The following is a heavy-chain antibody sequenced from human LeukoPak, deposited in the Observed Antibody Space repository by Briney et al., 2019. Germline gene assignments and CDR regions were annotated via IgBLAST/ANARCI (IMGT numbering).Heavy chain of an antibody. J-gene: IGHJ5*02. V-gene: IGHV4-39*01. CDR2: IYYSGST. CDR1: GGSISSSSYY. D-gene: IGHD3-3*01. Sequence: SETLSLTCTVSGGSISSSSYYWGWIRQPPGKGLEWIGSIYYSGSTYYNPSLKSRVTISVDTSKNQFSLKLSSVTAADTAVYYCASKKVLFWSGYNWFDPWGQGTLVTVSS. CDR3: ASKKVLFWSGYNWFDP.